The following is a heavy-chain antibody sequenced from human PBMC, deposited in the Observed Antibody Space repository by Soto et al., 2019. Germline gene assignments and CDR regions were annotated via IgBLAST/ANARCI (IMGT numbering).Heavy chain of an antibody. D-gene: IGHD4-17*01. V-gene: IGHV3-11*01. J-gene: IGHJ2*01. CDR2: ISSSGSTI. CDR1: GCTFRDCY. CDR3: ARDSGAFPFL. Sequence: HWGSLRLSCAAGGCTFRDCYMSWIRQAPGKGLEWVSYISSSGSTIYYADSVKGRFTISRDNAKNSLYLQMNSLRAEDTAVYYCARDSGAFPFLWGRGTLVTVSS.